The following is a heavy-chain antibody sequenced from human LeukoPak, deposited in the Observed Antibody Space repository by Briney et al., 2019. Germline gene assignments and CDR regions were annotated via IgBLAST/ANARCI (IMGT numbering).Heavy chain of an antibody. CDR1: GFTFSSYG. Sequence: PGRSLRLSCAASGFTFSSYGMHWVRQAPGKGLEWVAFIAYDGSNKYYADSVKGRFTISRDNSKNTRYLQMNRLRAEDTAVYYCAKDVWVTTGIDYWGQGTLVTVSS. CDR3: AKDVWVTTGIDY. J-gene: IGHJ4*02. D-gene: IGHD4-17*01. CDR2: IAYDGSNK. V-gene: IGHV3-30*18.